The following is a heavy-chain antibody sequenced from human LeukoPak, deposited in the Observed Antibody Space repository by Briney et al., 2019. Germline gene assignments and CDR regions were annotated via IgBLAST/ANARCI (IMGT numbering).Heavy chain of an antibody. CDR2: ISAYNGYT. V-gene: IGHV1-18*01. CDR1: GGTFSSYA. J-gene: IGHJ4*02. D-gene: IGHD1-26*01. Sequence: ASVKVSCKASGGTFSSYAISWVRQAPGQGLEWMGWISAYNGYTNYAQKFQGRVTMTTDTSTSTAYMELRSLRSDDTAVYYCARENRAERELLFDYWGQGTLVTVSS. CDR3: ARENRAERELLFDY.